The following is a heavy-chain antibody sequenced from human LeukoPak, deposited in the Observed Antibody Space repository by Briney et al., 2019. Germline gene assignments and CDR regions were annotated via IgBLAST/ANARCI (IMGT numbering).Heavy chain of an antibody. Sequence: PSETLSLTCTVSGGSISSSSYYWGWIRQPPGKGLEWIGSTYYSGSTYYNPSLKSRVTISVDTSKNQFSLKLSSVTAADTAVYYCARELGGGVSEYWGQGTLVTVSS. CDR3: ARELGGGVSEY. J-gene: IGHJ4*02. V-gene: IGHV4-39*01. D-gene: IGHD3-16*01. CDR2: TYYSGST. CDR1: GGSISSSSYY.